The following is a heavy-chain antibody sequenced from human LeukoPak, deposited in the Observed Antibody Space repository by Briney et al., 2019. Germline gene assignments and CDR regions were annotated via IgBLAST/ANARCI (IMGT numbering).Heavy chain of an antibody. CDR3: ARGDIVATPNLFFDY. V-gene: IGHV1-2*06. D-gene: IGHD5-12*01. CDR2: INPNSGGT. Sequence: ASVKVSCKASGYIFTDYYMHWVRQAPGQELGWMGRINPNSGGTNYAQKFQGRVTMTRDTSISTAYMELSRLRSDDTAVYYCARGDIVATPNLFFDYWGQGALVTVSS. CDR1: GYIFTDYY. J-gene: IGHJ4*02.